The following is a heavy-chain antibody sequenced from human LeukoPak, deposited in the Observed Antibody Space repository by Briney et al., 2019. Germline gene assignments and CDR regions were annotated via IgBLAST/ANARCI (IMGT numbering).Heavy chain of an antibody. CDR2: INPSGGST. V-gene: IGHV1-46*01. J-gene: IGHJ4*02. Sequence: ASVKVSCKASGYTFTSYYMHWVRQAPGQGLEWMGIINPSGGSTSYAQKFQGRVTMTRDTSTSTVYMELSSLRSEDTAVYYCARVTRPAILTGSSKYEFFDYWGQGTLVTVSS. CDR3: ARVTRPAILTGSSKYEFFDY. D-gene: IGHD3-9*01. CDR1: GYTFTSYY.